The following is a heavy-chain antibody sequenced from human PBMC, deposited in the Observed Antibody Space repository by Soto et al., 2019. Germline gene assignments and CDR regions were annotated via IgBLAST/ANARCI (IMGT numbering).Heavy chain of an antibody. V-gene: IGHV1-69*02. Sequence: ASVKVSCKASGGTFSSYTISWVRQAPGQGLEWMGRIIPILGIANYAQKFQGRVTITADKSTSTAYMELSSLRSEDTAVYYCARLVVVRGVIHHKDYGMDVWGQGTTVTVSS. CDR1: GGTFSSYT. D-gene: IGHD3-10*01. J-gene: IGHJ6*02. CDR3: ARLVVVRGVIHHKDYGMDV. CDR2: IIPILGIA.